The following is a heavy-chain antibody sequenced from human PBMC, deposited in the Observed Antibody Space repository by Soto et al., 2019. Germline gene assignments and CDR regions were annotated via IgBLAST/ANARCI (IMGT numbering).Heavy chain of an antibody. V-gene: IGHV4-30-4*01. J-gene: IGHJ4*02. CDR3: AREPYVWASYRPHYFDY. CDR2: IYYSGST. D-gene: IGHD3-16*02. Sequence: QVQLQESGPGLVKPSQTLSLTCTVSGGSISSGDYYWSWIRQPPGKGLEWIGYIYYSGSTYYNPSLTSRVTLSVDTSKHQFSLKLSSVTAADTAVYYCAREPYVWASYRPHYFDYWGQGTLVTVSS. CDR1: GGSISSGDYY.